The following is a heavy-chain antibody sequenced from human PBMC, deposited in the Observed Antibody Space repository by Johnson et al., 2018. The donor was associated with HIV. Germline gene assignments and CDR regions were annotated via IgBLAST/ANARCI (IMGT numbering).Heavy chain of an antibody. J-gene: IGHJ3*02. CDR1: VFTVSSNY. Sequence: VQLVESGGGLVKPGGSLRLSCGASVFTVSSNYMNWVRQAPGKGLEWVSVIYSGGSTYYADSVKGRFTISRDNSDNTLYLQMDSLTAEDTAVYYCARGQHSSGWCDVFDIWGQGTVVTVSS. V-gene: IGHV3-66*01. D-gene: IGHD6-19*01. CDR2: IYSGGST. CDR3: ARGQHSSGWCDVFDI.